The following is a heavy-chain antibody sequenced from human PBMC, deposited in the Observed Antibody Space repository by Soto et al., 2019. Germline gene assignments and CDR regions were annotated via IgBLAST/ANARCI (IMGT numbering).Heavy chain of an antibody. Sequence: QVQLVQSGAEVKKPGSSVKVSCKASGGTFSSYAISWVRQAPGQGLEWMGGIIPIFGTANYAQKFQGRVTITADESASTAYMELSSLRSEDTAVYYCARQAGDYVGGTLTFGYWGQGTLVTVSS. CDR2: IIPIFGTA. V-gene: IGHV1-69*01. CDR3: ARQAGDYVGGTLTFGY. CDR1: GGTFSSYA. J-gene: IGHJ4*02. D-gene: IGHD3-16*01.